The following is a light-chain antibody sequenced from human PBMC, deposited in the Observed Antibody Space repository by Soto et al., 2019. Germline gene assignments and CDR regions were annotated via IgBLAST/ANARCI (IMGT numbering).Light chain of an antibody. CDR3: QQHNNWPPIT. CDR2: GSS. Sequence: EIVMTQSPATLSVSLGERVILSCRASRSVSNNLVWYQQKPGQAPRLLMYGSSIRATGIPARFSGSGSGTEFTLTISSLQSEDFAVYYCQQHNNWPPITFGQGTRLEI. CDR1: RSVSNN. V-gene: IGKV3-15*01. J-gene: IGKJ5*01.